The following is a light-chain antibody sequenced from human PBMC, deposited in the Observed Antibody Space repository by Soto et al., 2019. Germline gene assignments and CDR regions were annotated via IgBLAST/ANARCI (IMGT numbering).Light chain of an antibody. CDR1: SSDVGGYNY. CDR2: EVS. CDR3: SSYTSSSKV. Sequence: QSALTRPAAVCVYPGQSITISCTGTSSDVGGYNYVSWYQQHPGKAPKLMIYEVSNRPSGVSNRFSGSKSGNTASLTISGLQAEDEADYYCSSYTSSSKVFGTVTKVTV. J-gene: IGLJ1*01. V-gene: IGLV2-14*01.